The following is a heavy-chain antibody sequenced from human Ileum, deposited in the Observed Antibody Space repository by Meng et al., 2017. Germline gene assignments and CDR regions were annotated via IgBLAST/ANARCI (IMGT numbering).Heavy chain of an antibody. V-gene: IGHV3-73*01. CDR1: GFTFSGSA. D-gene: IGHD5-12*01. Sequence: GGSLKISCAASGFTFSGSALHWVRQASGKGLEWVGRIRSKANNYATAYAASVKGRFTISRDDSKNTAYLQMNSLKTEDTAVYYCASHGLYSGTYFDYFDYWGQGTLVTVSS. J-gene: IGHJ4*02. CDR3: ASHGLYSGTYFDYFDY. CDR2: IRSKANNYAT.